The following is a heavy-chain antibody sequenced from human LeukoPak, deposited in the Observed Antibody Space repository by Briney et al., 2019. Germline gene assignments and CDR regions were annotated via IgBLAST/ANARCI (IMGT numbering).Heavy chain of an antibody. CDR2: INPDNCGT. CDR1: GYTFNGYY. CDR3: ARDPSNSGYDYFYYFDY. J-gene: IGHJ4*02. D-gene: IGHD5-12*01. Sequence: GASVNVSCKASGYTFNGYYMHCVRQAPGQGLEWMGWINPDNCGTNYAQKFQGRVTMTRDMSISTAYMELSRLRSDDTAVYYCARDPSNSGYDYFYYFDYWGQGTLVTVSS. V-gene: IGHV1-2*02.